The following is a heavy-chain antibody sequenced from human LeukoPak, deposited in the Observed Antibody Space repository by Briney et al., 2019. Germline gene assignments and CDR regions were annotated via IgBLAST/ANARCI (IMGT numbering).Heavy chain of an antibody. CDR3: ATSYYYGSGSYRLLDY. Sequence: ASVKVSCKVSGYTLTELSMHWVRQAPGKGLEWMGGFDPEDGETTYAQKFQGRVTMTEDTSTDTAYMELSSLRSEDTAVYYCATSYYYGSGSYRLLDYWGQGTLVTVSS. J-gene: IGHJ4*02. D-gene: IGHD3-10*01. CDR1: GYTLTELS. CDR2: FDPEDGET. V-gene: IGHV1-24*01.